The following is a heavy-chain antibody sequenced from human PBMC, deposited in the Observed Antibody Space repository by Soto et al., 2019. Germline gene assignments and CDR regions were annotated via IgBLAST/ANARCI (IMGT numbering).Heavy chain of an antibody. CDR1: GGSISSYY. CDR2: IYYSGST. CDR3: ARPKSSGWLDAFDI. V-gene: IGHV4-59*08. Sequence: TLSLTCTVSGGSISSYYWSWIRQPPGKGLEWIGYIYYSGSTNYNPSLKSRVTISVDTSKNQFSLKLSSVTAADTAVYYCARPKSSGWLDAFDIWGQGTMVTVSS. J-gene: IGHJ3*02. D-gene: IGHD6-19*01.